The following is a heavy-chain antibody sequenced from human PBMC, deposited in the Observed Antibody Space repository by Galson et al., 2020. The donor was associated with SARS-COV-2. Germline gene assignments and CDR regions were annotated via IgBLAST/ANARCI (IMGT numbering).Heavy chain of an antibody. V-gene: IGHV3-9*01. CDR1: GFTFDDYA. J-gene: IGHJ5*02. CDR3: AKDIGEGLYYDSSGPHKNVFDP. D-gene: IGHD3-22*01. CDR2: ISWNSGSI. Sequence: GGSLRLSCAASGFTFDDYAMHWVRQAPGKGLEWVSGISWNSGSIGYADSVKGRFTISRDNAKNSLYLQMNSLRAEDTALYYCAKDIGEGLYYDSSGPHKNVFDPWGQGTLVTVSS.